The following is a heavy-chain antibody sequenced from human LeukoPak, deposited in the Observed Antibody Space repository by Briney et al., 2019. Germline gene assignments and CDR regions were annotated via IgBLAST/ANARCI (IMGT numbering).Heavy chain of an antibody. D-gene: IGHD6-13*01. V-gene: IGHV4-59*08. CDR3: ARHAESSSWSFDY. J-gene: IGHJ4*02. Sequence: PSETLSLTCTVSGGSISSYYWSWIRQPPGKGLEWIGYIYYSGSTNYNPSLKSRVTISVDTSKNQFSLKLSSVTAADTAVYYCARHAESSSWSFDYWGQGTLVTVSS. CDR2: IYYSGST. CDR1: GGSISSYY.